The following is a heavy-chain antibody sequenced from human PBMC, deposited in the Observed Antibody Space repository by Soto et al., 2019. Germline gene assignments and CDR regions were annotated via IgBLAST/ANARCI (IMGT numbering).Heavy chain of an antibody. D-gene: IGHD2-15*01. CDR1: RFTFSSKA. CDR2: ISSSGGST. V-gene: IGHV3-23*01. Sequence: GGSLRLSCAASRFTFSSKAMSWVRQAPGKGLEWVSGISSSGGSTYYADSVKGRFTISRDNSKNMLYLQMNNLRAEDTAVYYCAKAQGGSYFDYWGRGTLVTVSS. CDR3: AKAQGGSYFDY. J-gene: IGHJ4*02.